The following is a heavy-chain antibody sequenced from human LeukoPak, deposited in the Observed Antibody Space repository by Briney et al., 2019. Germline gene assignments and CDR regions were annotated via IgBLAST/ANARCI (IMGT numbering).Heavy chain of an antibody. D-gene: IGHD3-16*01. CDR1: GYSISSGYY. J-gene: IGHJ4*02. CDR3: ARRVMITFGGVRHFDY. Sequence: PSETLSLTCTVSGYSISSGYYWGWIRQPPGKGLEWIGSIYHSGSTYYNPSLKSRVTISVDTSKNQFSLKLSSVTAADTAVYYCARRVMITFGGVRHFDYWGQGTLVTVSS. V-gene: IGHV4-38-2*02. CDR2: IYHSGST.